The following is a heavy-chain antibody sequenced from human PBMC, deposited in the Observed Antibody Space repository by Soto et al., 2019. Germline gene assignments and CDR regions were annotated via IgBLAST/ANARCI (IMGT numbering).Heavy chain of an antibody. CDR1: GFTLSDYY. J-gene: IGHJ4*02. Sequence: QVQLVESGGGLVKPGGSLRLSCAASGFTLSDYYMSWIRQAPGKGLEWVSYISSSGSTIYYAGSVKGRFTISRDNSKNSLYMQMNSLRAEATAVYYWARDPEDIVVVPAATRPVDYWGQGTLVTVSS. V-gene: IGHV3-11*01. D-gene: IGHD2-2*01. CDR2: ISSSGSTI. CDR3: ARDPEDIVVVPAATRPVDY.